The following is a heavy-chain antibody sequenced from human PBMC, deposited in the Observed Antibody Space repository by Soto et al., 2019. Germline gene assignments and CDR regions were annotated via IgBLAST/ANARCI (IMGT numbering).Heavy chain of an antibody. J-gene: IGHJ4*02. CDR3: AREVYEGGYDSYYFDY. Sequence: GGSLRLSCAASGFTFSSYSMNWVRQAPGKGLEWVSYISSSSSTIYYADSVKGRFTISRDNAKNSLYLQMNSLRAEDTAVYYCAREVYEGGYDSYYFDYWGQGTLVTVSS. V-gene: IGHV3-48*01. CDR1: GFTFSSYS. CDR2: ISSSSSTI. D-gene: IGHD5-12*01.